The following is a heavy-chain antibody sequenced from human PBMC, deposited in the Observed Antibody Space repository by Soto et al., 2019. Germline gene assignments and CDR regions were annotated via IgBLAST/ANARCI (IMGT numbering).Heavy chain of an antibody. CDR1: GGSISSCGYY. V-gene: IGHV4-31*03. J-gene: IGHJ4*02. D-gene: IGHD3-10*01. Sequence: PSETLSLTCTVSGGSISSCGYYWSWIRQHPGKGLEWIGYIYYSGSTYYNPSLKSRVTISVDTSKNQFSLKLSSVTAADTAVYYCARARMVRGVIPYYFDYWGQGTLVTVSS. CDR3: ARARMVRGVIPYYFDY. CDR2: IYYSGST.